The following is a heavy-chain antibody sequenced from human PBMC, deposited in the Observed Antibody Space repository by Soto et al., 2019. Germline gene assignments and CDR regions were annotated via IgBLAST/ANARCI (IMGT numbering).Heavy chain of an antibody. CDR2: IIPILHST. CDR3: ARNQLLQGDYYYAMDV. J-gene: IGHJ6*02. V-gene: IGHV1-69*01. Sequence: QVQLVQSGAEVKKPGSSVQVSCKASGGTLSTYAISWVRQAPGQGLEWMGGIIPILHSTNIAQSFQGRVTVTADESTGTVYMELSSLRFEDTAVYYCARNQLLQGDYYYAMDVWGQGTTVTVSS. D-gene: IGHD2-2*01. CDR1: GGTLSTYA.